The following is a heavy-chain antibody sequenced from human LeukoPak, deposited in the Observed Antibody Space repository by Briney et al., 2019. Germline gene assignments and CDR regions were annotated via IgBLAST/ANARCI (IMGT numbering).Heavy chain of an antibody. CDR1: GYTFTAYY. V-gene: IGHV1-2*02. J-gene: IGHJ5*02. D-gene: IGHD6-19*01. Sequence: ASVKVSCMASGYTFTAYYINWVRQAPGQGLEWVGWINPNCGATKYVQKFEGRVTMTRDTSISTVYMELSSLRSDDTAFYFWARDSSGFDPWGQGTLVTVSS. CDR3: ARDSSGFDP. CDR2: INPNCGAT.